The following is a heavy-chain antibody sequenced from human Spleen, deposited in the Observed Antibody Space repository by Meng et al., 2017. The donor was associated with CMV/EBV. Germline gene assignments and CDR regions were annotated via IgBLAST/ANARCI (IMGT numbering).Heavy chain of an antibody. CDR1: GFTFDDYT. CDR2: ISWDGGST. J-gene: IGHJ6*02. Sequence: GGSLRLSCAASGFTFDDYTMHWVRQAPGKGLEWVSLISWDGGSTYYADSVEGRFTISRDNSKNTLYLQMNSLRAEDTAVYYGARERTAVYGMDVWGQGTTVTVSS. V-gene: IGHV3-43*01. CDR3: ARERTAVYGMDV. D-gene: IGHD6-25*01.